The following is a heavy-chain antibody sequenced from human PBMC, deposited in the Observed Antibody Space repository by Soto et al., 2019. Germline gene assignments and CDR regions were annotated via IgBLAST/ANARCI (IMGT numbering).Heavy chain of an antibody. CDR2: INHSGST. CDR3: ARGPLHDYYYYMGV. D-gene: IGHD1-26*01. J-gene: IGHJ6*03. Sequence: PSETLSLTCAVYGGSFSGYYWSWIRQPPGKGLEWIGEINHSGSTNYNPSLKSRVTISVDTSKNQFSLKLSSVTAADTAVYYCARGPLHDYYYYMGVWGKGTTVTVSS. V-gene: IGHV4-34*01. CDR1: GGSFSGYY.